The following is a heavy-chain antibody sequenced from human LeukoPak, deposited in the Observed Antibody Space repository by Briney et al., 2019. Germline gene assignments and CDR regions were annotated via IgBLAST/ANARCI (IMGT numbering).Heavy chain of an antibody. J-gene: IGHJ4*02. CDR3: AREFEYSTSGAGY. CDR1: GFTFSTYG. V-gene: IGHV3-33*01. Sequence: GGSLRLSCAASGFTFSTYGMYWVRQAPGKGLEWVAVIWYDGSKEYYADSVKGRFTISRDNAKSSLYLQMNSLTAEDTAVYYCAREFEYSTSGAGYWGQGALVTVSS. D-gene: IGHD6-6*01. CDR2: IWYDGSKE.